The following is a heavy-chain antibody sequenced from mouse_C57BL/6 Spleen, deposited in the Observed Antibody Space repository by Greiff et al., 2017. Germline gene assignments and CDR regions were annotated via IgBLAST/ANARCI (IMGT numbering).Heavy chain of an antibody. Sequence: QVQLQQSGPELVKPGASVKISCKASGYTFTDYYINWVKQRPGQGLEWIGWIFPGSGSTYYNEKFKGKATLTVDKSSSTAYMLLSSLTSEDSAVYFCARGGGYYYGSSYLYFDYWGQGTTLTVSS. J-gene: IGHJ2*01. V-gene: IGHV1-75*01. CDR1: GYTFTDYY. CDR2: IFPGSGST. D-gene: IGHD1-1*01. CDR3: ARGGGYYYGSSYLYFDY.